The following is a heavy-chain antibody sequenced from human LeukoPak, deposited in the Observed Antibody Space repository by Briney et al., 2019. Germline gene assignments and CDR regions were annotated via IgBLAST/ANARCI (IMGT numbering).Heavy chain of an antibody. CDR3: ARGAGLITRSPIIVGARNNWFDP. Sequence: LRLSCAASGFTFDDYAMHWVRQAPGKGLEWIGEVNHSGSTNYNPSLKSRVTIPVDTSKNQFSLKLSSVTAADTAVYYCARGAGLITRSPIIVGARNNWFDPWGQGTLVTVSS. D-gene: IGHD1-26*01. J-gene: IGHJ5*02. CDR1: GFTFDDYA. CDR2: VNHSGST. V-gene: IGHV4-34*01.